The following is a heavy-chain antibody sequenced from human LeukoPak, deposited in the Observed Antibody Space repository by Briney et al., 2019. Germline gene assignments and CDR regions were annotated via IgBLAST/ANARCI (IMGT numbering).Heavy chain of an antibody. CDR3: ARGRRNYYGMDV. Sequence: SETLSLTRAVYGGSFSGYYWSWIRQPPGKGLEWIGEINHSGSTNYNPSLKSRVTISVDTSKNQFSLKLSSVTAADTAVYYCARGRRNYYGMDVWGQGTTVTVS. J-gene: IGHJ6*02. CDR1: GGSFSGYY. V-gene: IGHV4-34*01. CDR2: INHSGST.